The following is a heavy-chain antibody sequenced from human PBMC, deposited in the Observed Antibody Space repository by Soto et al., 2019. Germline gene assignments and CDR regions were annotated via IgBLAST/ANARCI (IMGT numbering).Heavy chain of an antibody. V-gene: IGHV3-30-3*01. J-gene: IGHJ5*02. D-gene: IGHD3-16*01. Sequence: QVQLVESGGGVVQPGRSLRLSCAASGFTFSSYAMHWVRQAPGKGLEWVAVISYDGSNKYYADSVKGRFTISGDNSKNTLYLQMNSLRAEDTAVYYCARDRGMITFGGVIDHWGQGTLVTVSS. CDR2: ISYDGSNK. CDR3: ARDRGMITFGGVIDH. CDR1: GFTFSSYA.